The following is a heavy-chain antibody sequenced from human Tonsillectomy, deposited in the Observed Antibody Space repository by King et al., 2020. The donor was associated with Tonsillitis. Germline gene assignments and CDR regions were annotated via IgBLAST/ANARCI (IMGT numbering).Heavy chain of an antibody. J-gene: IGHJ4*02. D-gene: IGHD3-9*01. CDR3: ASRHDWDDY. CDR2: IYHSGSL. V-gene: IGHV4-61*01. CDR1: GGSVSSGSYY. Sequence: VQLQESGPGLVKPPETLSLTCNVSGGSVSSGSYYWTWIRQPPGKGLEWIGYIYHSGSLRYNPSLKSRVTISLDTSKNQFSLNLTSVTAADTAVYFCASRHDWDDYWGQGTLVTVSS.